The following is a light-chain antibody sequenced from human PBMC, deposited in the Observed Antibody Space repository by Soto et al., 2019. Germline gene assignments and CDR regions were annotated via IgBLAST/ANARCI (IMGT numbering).Light chain of an antibody. CDR3: QKYNSVPWT. Sequence: DIQMTQSPSSLSASVGDRVTITCRASQGISNHLAWYQQKSGKVPNLLIYAASTLQSGVSSRFSGSGSGTEFTLTISSLQPEDVATYYCQKYNSVPWTFGHGTKVEIK. CDR2: AAS. V-gene: IGKV1-27*01. J-gene: IGKJ1*01. CDR1: QGISNH.